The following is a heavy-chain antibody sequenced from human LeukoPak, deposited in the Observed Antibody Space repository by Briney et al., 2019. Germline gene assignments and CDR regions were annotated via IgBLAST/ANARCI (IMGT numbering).Heavy chain of an antibody. J-gene: IGHJ5*02. V-gene: IGHV1-2*02. CDR2: INPNSGGT. Sequence: PGGSLRLSCAASGFTLSSYGMHWARQAPGKGLEWVGWINPNSGGTNYAQKVQGRVTMTRDTSISTAYMELSRLRSDDTAVYYCARRHYYDSRGRFDPWGQGTLVTVSS. CDR3: ARRHYYDSRGRFDP. CDR1: GFTLSSYG. D-gene: IGHD3-22*01.